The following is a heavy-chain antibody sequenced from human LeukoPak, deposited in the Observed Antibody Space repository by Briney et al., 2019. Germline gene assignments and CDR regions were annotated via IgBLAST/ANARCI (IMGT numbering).Heavy chain of an antibody. CDR2: IIPIFGTA. V-gene: IGHV1-69*05. CDR1: GGTFSSYA. J-gene: IGHJ6*03. Sequence: ASVKVSCKASGGTFSSYAISWVRQAPGQGLEWMGGIIPIFGTANYAQKFQGRVTITTGESTSTAYMELSSLRSEDTAVYYCARARLANYYYYYMDVWGKGTTVTVSS. D-gene: IGHD6-25*01. CDR3: ARARLANYYYYYMDV.